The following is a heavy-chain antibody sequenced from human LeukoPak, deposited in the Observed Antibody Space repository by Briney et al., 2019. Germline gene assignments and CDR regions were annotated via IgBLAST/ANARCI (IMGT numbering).Heavy chain of an antibody. CDR3: AKNNGWFHLAQ. J-gene: IGHJ4*02. Sequence: GGSLRLSCAVSGFNFRDHWMDWVRQAPGKGLEWVGHIKNDGSESYYVDSLKGRFSISRDNANNALYLQMNSLRVEDTAVYYCAKNNGWFHLAQWGQGTLVTVSS. CDR2: IKNDGSES. D-gene: IGHD6-19*01. V-gene: IGHV3-7*03. CDR1: GFNFRDHW.